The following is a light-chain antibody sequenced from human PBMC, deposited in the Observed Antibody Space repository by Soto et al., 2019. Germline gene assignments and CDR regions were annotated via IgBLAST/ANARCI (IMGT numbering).Light chain of an antibody. CDR2: GAS. CDR1: QSVSSSY. V-gene: IGKV3-20*01. CDR3: QLYGSSPPWT. J-gene: IGKJ1*01. Sequence: EIVLTQSPGTLSLSPGERATLSCRASQSVSSSYLAWYQQKPGQAPRLLIYGASSRATGIPDRFSGSGSGTDFTLTISRLEPEDFAVYSCQLYGSSPPWTFGQGTKVEIK.